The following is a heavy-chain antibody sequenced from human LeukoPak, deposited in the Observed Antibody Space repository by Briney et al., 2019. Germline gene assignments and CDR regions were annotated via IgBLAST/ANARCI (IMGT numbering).Heavy chain of an antibody. V-gene: IGHV4-59*01. CDR3: ARWGMEYYYGSGRPNWFDP. CDR1: GGFISSYY. J-gene: IGHJ5*02. D-gene: IGHD3-10*01. CDR2: IYYSGST. Sequence: SETLSLTCTVSGGFISSYYWSWIRQPPGKGLEWIGYIYYSGSTNYNPSLKSRVTISVDTSKNQFSLKLSSVTAADTAVYYCARWGMEYYYGSGRPNWFDPWGQGTLVTVSS.